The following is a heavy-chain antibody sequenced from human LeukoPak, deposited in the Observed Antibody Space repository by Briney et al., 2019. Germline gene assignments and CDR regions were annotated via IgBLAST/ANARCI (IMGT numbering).Heavy chain of an antibody. CDR2: ISAYNGNT. D-gene: IGHD1-26*01. CDR1: GYTFTGYY. CDR3: ARAGYSRFVDDLDY. Sequence: GASVKVSCKASGYTFTGYYMHWVRHAPGQALEWMVWISAYNGNTKYTQKLQDRVTMTTDTSTSTAYMELKTLRSDDTAVYFCARAGYSRFVDDLDYWGQGTLVTVSS. V-gene: IGHV1-18*04. J-gene: IGHJ4*02.